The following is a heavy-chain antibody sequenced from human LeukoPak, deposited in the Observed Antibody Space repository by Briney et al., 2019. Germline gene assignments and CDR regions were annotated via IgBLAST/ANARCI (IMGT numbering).Heavy chain of an antibody. CDR3: AKVYSSGWYILDY. CDR2: ISGSGDST. J-gene: IGHJ4*02. V-gene: IGHV3-23*01. CDR1: GFTFSSYA. Sequence: GGSLRLSCAASGFTFSSYAMGWVRQAPGKGLEWVSAISGSGDSTYYAGSVKGRFTISRDNSKDTLYLQMNSLRAEDTALYYCAKVYSSGWYILDYWGQGTLVTVSS. D-gene: IGHD6-19*01.